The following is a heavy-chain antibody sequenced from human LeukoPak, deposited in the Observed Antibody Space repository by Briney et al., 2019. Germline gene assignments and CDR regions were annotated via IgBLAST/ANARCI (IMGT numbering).Heavy chain of an antibody. D-gene: IGHD3-22*01. CDR1: GGSVSSGSYY. J-gene: IGHJ4*02. CDR3: ARAPPYYYDSSGYYGYGY. V-gene: IGHV4-61*01. Sequence: SETLSLTCTVSGGSVSSGSYYWSWIRQPPGKGLEWIGYIYYSGSTNYNPSLKSRVTISVDTSKNQFSLKLSSVTAADTAVYYCARAPPYYYDSSGYYGYGYWGQETLVTVSS. CDR2: IYYSGST.